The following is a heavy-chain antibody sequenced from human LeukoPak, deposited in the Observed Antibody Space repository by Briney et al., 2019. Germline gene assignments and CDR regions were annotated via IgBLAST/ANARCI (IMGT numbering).Heavy chain of an antibody. Sequence: ASVTVSCKASGYTFTGYYMHWVRQAPGQGLEWMGWINPNSGATNYAQKFQGRVTMTRDTSISTAYMELSRLRSDDTAVYYCAAQTAAGVDYWGQGTLVTVPS. CDR1: GYTFTGYY. D-gene: IGHD6-13*01. CDR3: AAQTAAGVDY. J-gene: IGHJ4*02. CDR2: INPNSGAT. V-gene: IGHV1-2*02.